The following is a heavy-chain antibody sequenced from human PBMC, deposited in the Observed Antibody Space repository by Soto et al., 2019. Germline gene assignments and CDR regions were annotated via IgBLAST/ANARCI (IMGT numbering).Heavy chain of an antibody. V-gene: IGHV3-23*01. D-gene: IGHD3-9*01. CDR2: ISGSGGST. Sequence: GGSLRLSCAASGFTFSSYAMSWVRQAPGKGLEWVSAISGSGGSTYYADSVKGRFTISRDNSKNTLYLQMNSLRAEDTAVYYCAKSPVYDILTGYYIGPPAAFDIWGQGTMVTVSS. CDR3: AKSPVYDILTGYYIGPPAAFDI. J-gene: IGHJ3*02. CDR1: GFTFSSYA.